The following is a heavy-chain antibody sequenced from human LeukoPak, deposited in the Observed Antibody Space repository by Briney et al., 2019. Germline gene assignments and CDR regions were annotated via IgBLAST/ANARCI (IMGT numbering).Heavy chain of an antibody. D-gene: IGHD6-6*01. CDR3: ARQGLDYYYYGMDV. Sequence: SETLSLTCTVSGGSISSYYWSWIRQPPGKGLEWVGYIYYSGSTNYNPSLKSRVTISVETSKNQFSLKLSSVTAADTAVYYCARQGLDYYYYGMDVWGQGTTVTVSS. CDR1: GGSISSYY. V-gene: IGHV4-59*08. J-gene: IGHJ6*02. CDR2: IYYSGST.